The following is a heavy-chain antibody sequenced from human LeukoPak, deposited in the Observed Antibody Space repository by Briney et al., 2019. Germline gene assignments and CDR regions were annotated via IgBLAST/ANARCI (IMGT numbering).Heavy chain of an antibody. Sequence: ASVKVSCKASGYTFTSYYMHWVRQAPGQGLEWMGIINPSGGSTSYAQKFQGRVTMTRYTSTITVYMELSSLRSEDTAVYYWAREYYYDSSGYYHYWYFDLWGRGTLVTVSS. J-gene: IGHJ2*01. V-gene: IGHV1-46*01. D-gene: IGHD3-22*01. CDR1: GYTFTSYY. CDR2: INPSGGST. CDR3: AREYYYDSSGYYHYWYFDL.